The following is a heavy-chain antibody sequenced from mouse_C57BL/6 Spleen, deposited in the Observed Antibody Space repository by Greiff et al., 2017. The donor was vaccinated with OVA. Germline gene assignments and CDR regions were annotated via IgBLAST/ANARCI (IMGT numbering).Heavy chain of an antibody. J-gene: IGHJ2*01. V-gene: IGHV1-82*01. D-gene: IGHD2-5*01. CDR3: AKVYYSNWGFDY. CDR2: IYPGDGDT. CDR1: GYAFSSSW. Sequence: QVQLQQSGPELVKPGASVKISCKASGYAFSSSWMNWVKQRPGKGLEWIGRIYPGDGDTNYNGKFKGKATLTADKSSSTAYMQLSSLTSEDSAVYFCAKVYYSNWGFDYWGQGTTLTVSS.